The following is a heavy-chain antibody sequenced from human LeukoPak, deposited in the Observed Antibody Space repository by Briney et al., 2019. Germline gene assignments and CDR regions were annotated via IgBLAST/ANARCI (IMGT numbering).Heavy chain of an antibody. CDR2: IRSKANSYAT. CDR1: GFTFSGSA. CDR3: TIAAAETHFDY. D-gene: IGHD6-13*01. Sequence: GGSLRLSCAASGFTFSGSAMHWVRQASGKGLEWVGRIRSKANSYATAYAASVKGRFTISRDDSKNTAYLQMNSLKTEDTAVYYCTIAAAETHFDYWGQGTLVTVSS. J-gene: IGHJ4*02. V-gene: IGHV3-73*01.